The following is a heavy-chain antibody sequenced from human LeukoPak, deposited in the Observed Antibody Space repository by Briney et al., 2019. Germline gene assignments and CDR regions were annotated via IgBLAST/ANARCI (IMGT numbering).Heavy chain of an antibody. CDR3: AKITAVAGTLLDY. CDR2: ISGSGGST. CDR1: GFTFSTYA. D-gene: IGHD6-19*01. J-gene: IGHJ4*02. V-gene: IGHV3-23*01. Sequence: PGGSLRLSCAASGFTFSTYAMSWVRQAPGKGLEWVSAISGSGGSTYYADSVKGLFTISRDNSKNTLYLQMNSLRAEDTAVYYCAKITAVAGTLLDYWGQGTLVTVSS.